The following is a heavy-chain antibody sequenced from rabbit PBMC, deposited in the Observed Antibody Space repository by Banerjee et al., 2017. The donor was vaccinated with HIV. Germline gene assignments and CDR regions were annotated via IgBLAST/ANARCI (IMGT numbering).Heavy chain of an antibody. D-gene: IGHD6-1*01. Sequence: QSLEESGGDLVKPGASLTLTCTASGFSFSSYYYMCWVRQAPGKGLEWIACIGAGSSGSTHYASWAKGRFTISKTSSTTVTLQMNSLTAADSATYFCVRAAGYGGYGYVGHDGFDPWGPGTLVTVS. CDR2: IGAGSSGST. V-gene: IGHV1S40*01. CDR1: GFSFSSYYY. J-gene: IGHJ2*01. CDR3: VRAAGYGGYGYVGHDGFDP.